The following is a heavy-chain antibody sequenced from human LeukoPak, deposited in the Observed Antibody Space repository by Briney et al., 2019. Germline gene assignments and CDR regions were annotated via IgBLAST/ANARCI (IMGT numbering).Heavy chain of an antibody. Sequence: SETLSLTCTVSGGSISSYYWSWIRQPAGKGLEWIGRIYTSGSTNYIPSLKSRLTISVDTSKNQFTLKLSSVTAADTAVYYCARLRVSGTYLYYFDYWGQGTLATVSS. CDR1: GGSISSYY. CDR2: IYTSGST. CDR3: ARLRVSGTYLYYFDY. V-gene: IGHV4-4*07. D-gene: IGHD3-10*01. J-gene: IGHJ4*02.